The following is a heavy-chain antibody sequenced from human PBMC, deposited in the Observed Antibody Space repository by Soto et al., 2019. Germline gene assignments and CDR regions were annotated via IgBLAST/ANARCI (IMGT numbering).Heavy chain of an antibody. CDR1: GGTFSSYA. Sequence: QVQLVQSGAEVKKPGSSVKVSCKASGGTFSSYAISWVRQAPGQGLEWMGGIIPIFGTANYAQKFQGRVTITADKSTSTAYMELSRLRSEDTAVYYCARAQSQYSGSYGIAFDIWGQGTMVTVSS. D-gene: IGHD1-26*01. CDR3: ARAQSQYSGSYGIAFDI. V-gene: IGHV1-69*06. J-gene: IGHJ3*02. CDR2: IIPIFGTA.